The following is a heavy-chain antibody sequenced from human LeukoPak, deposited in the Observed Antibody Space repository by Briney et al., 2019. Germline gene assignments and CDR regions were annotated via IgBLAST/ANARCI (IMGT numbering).Heavy chain of an antibody. Sequence: GGSLRLSCAVSGFTFSSYAMSWVRQAPGKGLEWVSAISGSGGSTYYADSVKGRFTISRDNSKNTLYLQMNSLRAEDTAVYYCAKDSPYCTNGVCYSNNWFDPWGQGTLVTVSS. CDR2: ISGSGGST. D-gene: IGHD2-8*01. CDR1: GFTFSSYA. CDR3: AKDSPYCTNGVCYSNNWFDP. V-gene: IGHV3-23*01. J-gene: IGHJ5*02.